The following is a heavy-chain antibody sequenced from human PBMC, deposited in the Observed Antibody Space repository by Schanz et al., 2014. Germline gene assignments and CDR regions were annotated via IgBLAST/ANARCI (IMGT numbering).Heavy chain of an antibody. CDR1: GGSFSGYY. D-gene: IGHD2-15*01. Sequence: QVQLQESGPGLVKPSETLSLTCAVYGGSFSGYYWSWIRQPPGKGLEWVSDISSGSSYANYADSVKGRFTSARDNAKNSLYLQMNSLRAEDTAVYYCARDRGYCSGGSCLTFDYWGQGTLVTGSS. V-gene: IGHV3-11*06. CDR2: ISSGSSYA. CDR3: ARDRGYCSGGSCLTFDY. J-gene: IGHJ4*02.